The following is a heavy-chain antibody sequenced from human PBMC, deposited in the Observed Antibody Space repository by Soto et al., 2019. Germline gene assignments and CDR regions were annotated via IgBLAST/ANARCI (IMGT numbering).Heavy chain of an antibody. Sequence: ASVKVSCKASGYTFTSYDINWVRQATGQGLEWMGWMNPNSGNTGYAQKFQGRVTMTRNTSISTAYMELSSLRSEDTAVYYCARVNGELYYYYYYGMDVWGQGTTVTVSS. D-gene: IGHD1-26*01. CDR2: MNPNSGNT. J-gene: IGHJ6*02. V-gene: IGHV1-8*01. CDR1: GYTFTSYD. CDR3: ARVNGELYYYYYYGMDV.